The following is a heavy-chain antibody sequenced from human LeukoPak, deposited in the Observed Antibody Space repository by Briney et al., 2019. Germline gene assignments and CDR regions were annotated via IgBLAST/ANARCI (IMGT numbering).Heavy chain of an antibody. Sequence: ASVKVSCKASGYTFTSYYMHWVRQAPGQGLEWMGIINPSGGSTSYAQKFQGRVTMTRDMSTSTVYMELSSLRSEDTAVYYCARLCGGDCYIDYWGQGTLVTVSS. CDR2: INPSGGST. J-gene: IGHJ4*02. CDR3: ARLCGGDCYIDY. V-gene: IGHV1-46*01. CDR1: GYTFTSYY. D-gene: IGHD2-21*02.